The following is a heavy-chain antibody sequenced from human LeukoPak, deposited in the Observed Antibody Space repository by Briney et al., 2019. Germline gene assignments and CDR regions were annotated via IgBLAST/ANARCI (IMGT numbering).Heavy chain of an antibody. J-gene: IGHJ3*02. V-gene: IGHV3-11*01. CDR2: ISSSGSTI. Sequence: GGSLRLSCAASGFTFSDYYMSWIRQAPGKGLEWVSYISSSGSTIYYADSVKGRFTISRDNSKNTLWLQMNSLRAEDTAVYYCAKDLEKYSGSYLGAFDIWGQGTMVTVSS. CDR3: AKDLEKYSGSYLGAFDI. D-gene: IGHD1-26*01. CDR1: GFTFSDYY.